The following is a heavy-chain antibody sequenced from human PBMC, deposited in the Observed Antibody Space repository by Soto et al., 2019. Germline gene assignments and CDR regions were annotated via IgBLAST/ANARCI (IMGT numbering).Heavy chain of an antibody. CDR2: IYHNGRT. D-gene: IGHD3-10*01. Sequence: QVHLEESGPGLVRPSGTLSLTCNVSGVPISSYDWWTWVRQTPGKGMKWIGEIYHNGRTNYNPSLKSRDSLSVDKSKNQFSLNLQSLTAADTAVYYCARGTLIGSSTRNWFDPWGQGTQVTVSS. CDR3: ARGTLIGSSTRNWFDP. J-gene: IGHJ5*02. V-gene: IGHV4-4*02. CDR1: GVPISSYDW.